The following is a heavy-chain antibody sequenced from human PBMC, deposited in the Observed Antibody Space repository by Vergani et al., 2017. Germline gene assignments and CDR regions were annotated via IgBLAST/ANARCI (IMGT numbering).Heavy chain of an antibody. CDR1: GGTFSSYA. J-gene: IGHJ4*02. V-gene: IGHV1-69*01. CDR3: ARSVGSSSRPAYYFDY. CDR2: IIPIFGTA. D-gene: IGHD6-13*01. Sequence: QVQLVQSGAEVKKPGSSVKVSCKASGGTFSSYAISWVRQAPGQGLEWMGGIIPIFGTANYAQKFQGRVTITADESTGTAYMELSSLRSEDTAVYYCARSVGSSSRPAYYFDYWGQGTLVTVSS.